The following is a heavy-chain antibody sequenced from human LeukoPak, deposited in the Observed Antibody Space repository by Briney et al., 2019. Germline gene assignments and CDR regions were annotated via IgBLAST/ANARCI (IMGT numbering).Heavy chain of an antibody. CDR1: GGSFSGYY. J-gene: IGHJ3*01. CDR3: ARLLDNDISGDPDTFDV. V-gene: IGHV4-59*01. D-gene: IGHD3-22*01. CDR2: VSYTGRT. Sequence: PSETLSLTCAVYGGSFSGYYWSWIRQPPGKRLEWIGYVSYTGRTKYKPSLQSRVTISIDTSKSQFSLKLTSVTSADTAVYSCARLLDNDISGDPDTFDVWGQGTTVIVSS.